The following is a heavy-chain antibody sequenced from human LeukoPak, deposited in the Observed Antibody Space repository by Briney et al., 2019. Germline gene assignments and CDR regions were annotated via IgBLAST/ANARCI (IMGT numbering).Heavy chain of an antibody. Sequence: PGGSLRLSCAASGFTFSSYAMSWVRQAPGKGLEWVSTISGTGGSTYYADSVKGRFTISRDNSKNTLYLQMNSLRVEDTAVYYCAVIWFGELGGQGTLVTVSS. CDR2: ISGTGGST. CDR1: GFTFSSYA. J-gene: IGHJ4*02. V-gene: IGHV3-23*01. CDR3: AVIWFGEL. D-gene: IGHD3-10*01.